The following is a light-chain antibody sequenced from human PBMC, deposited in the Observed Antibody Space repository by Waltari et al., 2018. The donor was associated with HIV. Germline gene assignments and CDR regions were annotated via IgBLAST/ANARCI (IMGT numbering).Light chain of an antibody. CDR2: LNSDGSH. V-gene: IGLV4-69*01. J-gene: IGLJ3*02. Sequence: QLLLTQSPSASASLGASVKLTRTLSSGHSSHAIAWHQQQPEKGPRYLMKLNSDGSHSKGDGIPDRFSGSSSGAERYLTISSLQSEDEADYYCQTWGTGIRVFGGGTKLTVL. CDR3: QTWGTGIRV. CDR1: SGHSSHA.